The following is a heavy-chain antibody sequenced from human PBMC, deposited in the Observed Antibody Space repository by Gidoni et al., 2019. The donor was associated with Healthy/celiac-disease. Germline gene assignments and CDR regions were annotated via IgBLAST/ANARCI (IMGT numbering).Heavy chain of an antibody. J-gene: IGHJ4*02. CDR2: IKQDGSEK. V-gene: IGHV3-7*03. Sequence: EVQLVESGGGLVQPGGSLRLSCAVSGFTFSRYWMSWVRQAPGKGLEWVANIKQDGSEKYYVDSVKGRFTISRDNAKNSLYLQMNRLRAEDTAVYYCARDPLDIVGALDYWGQGTLVTVSS. CDR3: ARDPLDIVGALDY. D-gene: IGHD1-26*01. CDR1: GFTFSRYW.